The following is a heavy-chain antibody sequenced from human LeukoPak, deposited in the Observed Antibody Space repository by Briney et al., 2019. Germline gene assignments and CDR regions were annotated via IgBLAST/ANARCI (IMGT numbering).Heavy chain of an antibody. Sequence: GGSLRLSCAVSGITLSNYGMSWVRQAPGKGLEWVAGIAGSGGATNYADSVKGRFTISRDNRKNTLYLQMNSLRAEDTAVYFCAKRGVVIRVILVGFHKEAYYFDSWGQGALVNVSS. V-gene: IGHV3-23*01. CDR3: AKRGVVIRVILVGFHKEAYYFDS. CDR1: GITLSNYG. D-gene: IGHD3-22*01. CDR2: IAGSGGAT. J-gene: IGHJ4*02.